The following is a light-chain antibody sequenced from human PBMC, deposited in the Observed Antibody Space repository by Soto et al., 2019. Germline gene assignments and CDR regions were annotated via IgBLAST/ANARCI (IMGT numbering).Light chain of an antibody. J-gene: IGKJ3*01. CDR3: NQHGISPFT. CDR1: QSVSSSY. Sequence: EVVLTQSPGTLSLSPGERATLSCSASQSVSSSYFAWYQHKPGQAPRLLIYGSSGRATGIPDRFTGRGFGTDFTLTISRLETEDYAVYYCNQHGISPFTFGPGTKVDI. V-gene: IGKV3-20*01. CDR2: GSS.